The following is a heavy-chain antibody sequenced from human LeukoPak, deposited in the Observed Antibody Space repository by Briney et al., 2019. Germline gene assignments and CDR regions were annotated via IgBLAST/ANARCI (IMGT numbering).Heavy chain of an antibody. D-gene: IGHD3-10*01. CDR1: GFTVSSNY. CDR3: AKDLLLWFGETSYNWFDP. CDR2: IYSGGST. Sequence: GGSLRLSCAASGFTVSSNYMSWVRQAPGKGLEWVSVIYSGGSTYYADSVKGRFTISRDNSKNTLYLQMNSLRAEDTAVYYCAKDLLLWFGETSYNWFDPWGQGTLVTVSS. V-gene: IGHV3-53*01. J-gene: IGHJ5*02.